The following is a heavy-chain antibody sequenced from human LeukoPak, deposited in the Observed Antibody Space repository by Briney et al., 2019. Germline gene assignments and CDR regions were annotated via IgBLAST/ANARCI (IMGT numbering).Heavy chain of an antibody. Sequence: GASVKVSCKVSGYTLTELSMHWVRQAPGKGLEWVGGFDPEDGETIYAQKFQGRVTMTEDTSTDTAYMELSSLRSEDTAVYYCATVVGTVAATPHYWGQGTLVTVSS. CDR2: FDPEDGET. V-gene: IGHV1-24*01. CDR1: GYTLTELS. CDR3: ATVVGTVAATPHY. D-gene: IGHD2-15*01. J-gene: IGHJ4*02.